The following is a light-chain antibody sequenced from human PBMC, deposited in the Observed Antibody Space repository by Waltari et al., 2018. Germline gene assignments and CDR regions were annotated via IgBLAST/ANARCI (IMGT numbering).Light chain of an antibody. Sequence: EIVLTQSPATLSLSPGERATLSCRASERIGKYLIRDQQKPGQAPRLLIYASSIRATGIPDRFSGRGSGTDFSLTISSLEPEGFAVYYCQKNEALPATFGQGTKVESK. J-gene: IGKJ1*01. V-gene: IGKV3-20*01. CDR3: QKNEALPAT. CDR1: ERIGKY. CDR2: ASS.